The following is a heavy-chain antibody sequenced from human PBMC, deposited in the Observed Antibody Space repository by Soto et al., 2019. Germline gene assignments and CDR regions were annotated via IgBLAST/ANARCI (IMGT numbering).Heavy chain of an antibody. J-gene: IGHJ2*01. CDR3: ARGGSLYWYFDL. V-gene: IGHV1-3*01. D-gene: IGHD2-15*01. Sequence: QVQLVQSGAEVKKPGASVKVSCKASGYTFTNYASQWVRQAPGQRLEWMGGSNSGNGNTKYSQKFQGRVTITRDTSSSTAYMELSSLRSEDTAVYYCARGGSLYWYFDLWGRGTLVTVSS. CDR2: SNSGNGNT. CDR1: GYTFTNYA.